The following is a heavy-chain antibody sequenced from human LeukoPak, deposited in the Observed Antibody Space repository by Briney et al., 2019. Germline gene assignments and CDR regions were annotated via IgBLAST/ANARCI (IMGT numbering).Heavy chain of an antibody. CDR3: ARGYYGSGSYSTRGNWFDP. CDR2: INPNSGGT. Sequence: ASVTVSCKASIFADYYIYWVRQAPGQGLEWKGWINPNSGGTNYAQKYQGRVTMTRDTSISTAYMELRRLKSDDTAVYYCARGYYGSGSYSTRGNWFDPWGQGTLVTVSS. CDR1: IFADYY. V-gene: IGHV1-2*02. J-gene: IGHJ5*02. D-gene: IGHD3-10*01.